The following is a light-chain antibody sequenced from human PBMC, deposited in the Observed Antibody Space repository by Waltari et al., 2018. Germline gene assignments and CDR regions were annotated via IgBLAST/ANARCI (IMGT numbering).Light chain of an antibody. V-gene: IGLV2-14*03. Sequence: QSALTQPASVSGSPGQSITISCTGTSSDVGGYKYVSWYQQHPGKAPQLRIYDFNNRPSEISNRFSGSKSGNAASLTISGLQAEDEADYYCSSYTSSGTLVLFGGGTKLTVL. CDR2: DFN. CDR3: SSYTSSGTLVL. CDR1: SSDVGGYKY. J-gene: IGLJ2*01.